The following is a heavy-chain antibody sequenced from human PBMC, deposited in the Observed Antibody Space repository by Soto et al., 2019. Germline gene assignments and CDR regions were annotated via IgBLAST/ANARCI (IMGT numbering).Heavy chain of an antibody. CDR2: IIPIFGTA. J-gene: IGHJ4*02. CDR3: ARELPNSSGWYRPFDY. V-gene: IGHV1-69*01. Sequence: QVQLVQSGAEVKKPGSSVKVSCKASGGTFSSYAISWVQQAPGQGLEWMGGIIPIFGTANYAQKFQGRVTITADESTSTAYMELSSLRSEDTAVYYCARELPNSSGWYRPFDYWGQGTLVXVSS. CDR1: GGTFSSYA. D-gene: IGHD6-19*01.